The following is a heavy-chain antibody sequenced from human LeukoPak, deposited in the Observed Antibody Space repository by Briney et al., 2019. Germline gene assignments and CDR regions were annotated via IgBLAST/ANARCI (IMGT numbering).Heavy chain of an antibody. J-gene: IGHJ5*02. CDR2: IYYSGSD. CDR1: GVSIGTSNHY. V-gene: IGHV4-39*01. Sequence: KTSETLSLTCTVSGVSIGTSNHYWGWIRQPAGQGLEWIGSIYYSGSDYYSPSLKSRVTIALDTSKNHFSLKLRSVTAADTAVYYCARHITIFGAALDPWGQGTLVTVSS. D-gene: IGHD3-3*01. CDR3: ARHITIFGAALDP.